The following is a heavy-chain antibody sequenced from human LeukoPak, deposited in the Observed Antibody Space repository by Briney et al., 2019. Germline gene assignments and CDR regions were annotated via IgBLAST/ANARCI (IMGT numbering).Heavy chain of an antibody. D-gene: IGHD3-10*02. CDR1: GFTFSRYS. Sequence: GGSLRLSCAASGFTFSRYSMNWVRQAPGKGLEWDSSISISSNYIYYTDSAKGRFTISRDNAKNSLYLQMNSLRAEDTAVYYCAELGITMIGGVWGKGTTVTISS. CDR3: AELGITMIGGV. CDR2: ISISSNYI. J-gene: IGHJ6*04. V-gene: IGHV3-21*01.